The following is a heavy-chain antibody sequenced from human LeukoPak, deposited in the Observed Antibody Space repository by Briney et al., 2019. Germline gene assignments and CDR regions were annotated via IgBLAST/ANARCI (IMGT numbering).Heavy chain of an antibody. V-gene: IGHV1-18*01. CDR1: GYTFTSYG. J-gene: IGHJ5*02. D-gene: IGHD2-2*01. CDR2: ISAYNGNT. CDR3: ARDQGYCSSTSCYILDWFDP. Sequence: ASVKVSCKASGYTFTSYGISWVRQAPGHGLEWMGWISAYNGNTNYAQKLQGRVTMTTDTSTSTAYMELRSLRSDDTAVYYCARDQGYCSSTSCYILDWFDPWGQGTLVTVSS.